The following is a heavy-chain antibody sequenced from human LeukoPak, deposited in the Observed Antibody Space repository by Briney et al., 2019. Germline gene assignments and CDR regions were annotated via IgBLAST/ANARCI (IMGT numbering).Heavy chain of an antibody. CDR2: ISGSGDST. D-gene: IGHD3-22*01. V-gene: IGHV3-23*01. CDR3: AKAYYYDSTGYYLSGDY. CDR1: GFTFSTYS. Sequence: PGGSLRLSCAASGFTFSTYSMNWVRQAPGKGLEWVSAISGSGDSTYYADSVKGRFTISRDNSRNTLYLQMNSLRAEDTAAYYCAKAYYYDSTGYYLSGDYWGQGTLVTVAS. J-gene: IGHJ4*02.